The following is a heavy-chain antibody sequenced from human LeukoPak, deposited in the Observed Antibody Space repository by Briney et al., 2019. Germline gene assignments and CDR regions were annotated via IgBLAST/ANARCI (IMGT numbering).Heavy chain of an antibody. V-gene: IGHV1-2*06. J-gene: IGHJ3*02. CDR2: INPNSGGT. Sequence: ASVKVSCKASGYTFTGYYMHWVRQAPGQGLEWMGRINPNSGGTNYAQKFQGRVTMTRDTSISTAYMELRSLRSDDTAVYYCARRGSLYAFDIWGQGTMVTVSS. D-gene: IGHD6-6*01. CDR3: ARRGSLYAFDI. CDR1: GYTFTGYY.